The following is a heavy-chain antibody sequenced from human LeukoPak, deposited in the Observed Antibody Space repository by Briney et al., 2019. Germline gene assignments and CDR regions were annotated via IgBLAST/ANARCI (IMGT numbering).Heavy chain of an antibody. CDR2: IDPSDSYT. CDR3: ARHGGRFFYDSSGQIFDY. J-gene: IGHJ4*02. CDR1: GYSFTSYW. Sequence: GESLKISCKGSGYSFTSYWISWVRQMPGKGLEWMGRIDPSDSYTNYSPSLKSRVTISEDTSKRQFSLKLSSVTAADTAVYYCARHGGRFFYDSSGQIFDYWGQGTLVTVSS. V-gene: IGHV5-10-1*01. D-gene: IGHD3-22*01.